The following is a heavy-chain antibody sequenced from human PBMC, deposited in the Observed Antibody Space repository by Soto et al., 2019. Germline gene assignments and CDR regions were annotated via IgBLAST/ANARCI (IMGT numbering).Heavy chain of an antibody. J-gene: IGHJ4*02. V-gene: IGHV3-11*01. CDR1: GFNFSDYY. CDR3: ATGLKEASNRPSFDS. D-gene: IGHD2-8*01. Sequence: GGSLRLSCSGSGFNFSDYYMNWIRQTPVKGLEWVSSILSLESHKYYAASVMGRFSISRDNAKKSLFLQMNNLRAEDTGIYFCATGLKEASNRPSFDSWGPGTPVTVSS. CDR2: ILSLESHK.